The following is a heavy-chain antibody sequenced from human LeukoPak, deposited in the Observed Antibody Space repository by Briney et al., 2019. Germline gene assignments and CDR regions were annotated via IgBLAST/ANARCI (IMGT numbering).Heavy chain of an antibody. CDR2: ISWNGDTT. D-gene: IGHD3-22*01. J-gene: IGHJ4*02. Sequence: PGGSLRLSCAASGFLFDDYTMHWVRQAPGKGLEWVSFISWNGDTTYYADAVRGRFTISRDNAKNSVYLQMNNLRAEDTAVYYCARDRLGDYDHSGYYDKWGQGTLVTVSS. CDR3: ARDRLGDYDHSGYYDK. V-gene: IGHV3-43*01. CDR1: GFLFDDYT.